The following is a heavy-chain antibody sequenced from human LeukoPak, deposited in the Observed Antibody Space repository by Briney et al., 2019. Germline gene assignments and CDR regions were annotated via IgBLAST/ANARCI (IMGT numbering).Heavy chain of an antibody. CDR3: ARAGGASFDAFDF. Sequence: PSETLSLTCTVSGYSISSGYYWGWIRQPPGKGLEWIGSIYHSGSTHYNPSLKSRLTISVDTSKNQFSLKVTSVTAADTAVYYCARAGGASFDAFDFWGLGTMVTVSS. D-gene: IGHD3-10*01. V-gene: IGHV4-38-2*02. CDR2: IYHSGST. J-gene: IGHJ3*01. CDR1: GYSISSGYY.